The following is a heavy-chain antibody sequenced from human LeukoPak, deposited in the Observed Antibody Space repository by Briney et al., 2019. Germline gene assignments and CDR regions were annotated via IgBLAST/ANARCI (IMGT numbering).Heavy chain of an antibody. J-gene: IGHJ4*02. Sequence: ASVKVSCKVSGYTLTELSMHWVRQAPGKGLEWMGGFDPEDGETIYAQKFQGRVTMTEDTPTDTAYMELSSLRSEDTAVYYCARSSWCSGGSCYLFDYWGQGTLVTVSS. CDR3: ARSSWCSGGSCYLFDY. V-gene: IGHV1-24*01. CDR2: FDPEDGET. D-gene: IGHD2-15*01. CDR1: GYTLTELS.